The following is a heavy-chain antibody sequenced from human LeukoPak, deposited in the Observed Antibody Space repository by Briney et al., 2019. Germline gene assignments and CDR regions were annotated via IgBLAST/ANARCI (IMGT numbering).Heavy chain of an antibody. D-gene: IGHD4-17*01. CDR2: IYYSGST. Sequence: PSETLSLICTVSGGSISSYYWSWIRQPPGKGLEWIGYIYYSGSTNYNPSLKSRVTISVDTSKNQFSLKLSSVTAADTAVYYCARDKFTYGYWGQGTLVTVSS. CDR1: GGSISSYY. J-gene: IGHJ4*02. V-gene: IGHV4-59*01. CDR3: ARDKFTYGY.